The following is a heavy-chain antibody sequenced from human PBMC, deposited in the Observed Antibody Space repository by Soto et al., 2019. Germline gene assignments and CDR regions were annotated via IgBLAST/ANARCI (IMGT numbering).Heavy chain of an antibody. Sequence: PSETLSLTCYVSGGSVSSFCWTWIRQSPGKGLESIAYVCSSGNTNYNPSLESRVAISLDTSKNQFSLKLSSVTAADTAVYCCARDRRQQLVRPYYYYMDVWGKGTTVTVSS. CDR3: ARDRRQQLVRPYYYYMDV. CDR2: VCSSGNT. V-gene: IGHV4-59*02. CDR1: GGSVSSFC. D-gene: IGHD6-13*01. J-gene: IGHJ6*03.